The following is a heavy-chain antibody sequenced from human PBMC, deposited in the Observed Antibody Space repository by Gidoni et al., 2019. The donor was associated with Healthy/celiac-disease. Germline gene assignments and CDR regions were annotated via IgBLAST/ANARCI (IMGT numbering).Heavy chain of an antibody. J-gene: IGHJ4*02. CDR1: GVTFSSYG. Sequence: QVQLVESGGGVVQPGRSRRLSGAASGVTFSSYGLHWVRQAPGKGLEWVAVIWYDGRNKCYADSVKGRFTISRDNSKNTLYLQMNSLRAEDTAVYYCARDLEATVTTYTLDYWGQGPLVTVSS. CDR2: IWYDGRNK. CDR3: ARDLEATVTTYTLDY. V-gene: IGHV3-33*01. D-gene: IGHD4-17*01.